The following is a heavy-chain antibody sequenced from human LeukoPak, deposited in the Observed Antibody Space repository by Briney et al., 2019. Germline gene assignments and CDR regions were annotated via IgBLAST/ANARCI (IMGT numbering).Heavy chain of an antibody. D-gene: IGHD3-10*01. CDR3: ARGLITMVRGVKRGWFDP. CDR1: GGSFSGFY. J-gene: IGHJ5*02. Sequence: SETLSLTCAVYGGSFSGFYWSWIRQPPGKGLEWIGAINHSGSTNFNPSLKSRVTISVDTSKNQFSLKLSSVTAADTAVYYCARGLITMVRGVKRGWFDPWGQGTLVTVSS. V-gene: IGHV4-34*01. CDR2: INHSGST.